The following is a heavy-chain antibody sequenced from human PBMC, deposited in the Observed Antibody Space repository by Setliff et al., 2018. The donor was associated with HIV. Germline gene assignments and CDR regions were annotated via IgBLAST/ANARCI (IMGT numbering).Heavy chain of an antibody. CDR2: INVGNGDT. Sequence: SVKVSCKASGYTFTGYYMHWVRQAPGQGLEWMGRINVGNGDTKYSQDLQGRISITRDTSANTAYMELSSLRSDDTAVYFCVRGALLAAFDFDHWGHGTLVTVSS. V-gene: IGHV1-2*06. J-gene: IGHJ4*01. D-gene: IGHD2-8*02. CDR1: GYTFTGYY. CDR3: VRGALLAAFDFDH.